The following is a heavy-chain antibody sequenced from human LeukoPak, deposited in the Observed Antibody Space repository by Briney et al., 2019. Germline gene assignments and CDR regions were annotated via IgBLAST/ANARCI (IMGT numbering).Heavy chain of an antibody. D-gene: IGHD3-9*01. Sequence: GGSLRLSCAASGFTFSSYGMHWVRQAPGKGLEWVAVIWYDGSNKYYADSVKGRFTISRDNSKNTLYLQMNSLRAEDTALYYCATLTRDPFDYWGQGTLVTVSS. CDR1: GFTFSSYG. J-gene: IGHJ4*02. CDR3: ATLTRDPFDY. CDR2: IWYDGSNK. V-gene: IGHV3-30*02.